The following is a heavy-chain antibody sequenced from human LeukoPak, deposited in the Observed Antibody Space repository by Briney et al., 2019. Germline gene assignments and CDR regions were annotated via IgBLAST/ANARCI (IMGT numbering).Heavy chain of an antibody. CDR1: GFTFSSYS. Sequence: GGSLRLSCAASGFTFSSYSMNWVRQAPGKGLEWGSYISSSSNPIYYADSVTGRFTIARDNDKNSLYLQMNSLRAEDTAVYYCAGGGFGEAYYYYYYMDVWGKGTTVTVSS. CDR3: AGGGFGEAYYYYYYMDV. V-gene: IGHV3-48*01. D-gene: IGHD3-10*01. CDR2: ISSSSNPI. J-gene: IGHJ6*03.